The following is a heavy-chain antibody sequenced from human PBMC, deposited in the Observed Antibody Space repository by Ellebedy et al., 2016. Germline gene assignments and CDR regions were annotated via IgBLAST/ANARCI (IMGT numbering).Heavy chain of an antibody. CDR2: IKSKADGGTI. CDR1: GFTVSNAW. J-gene: IGHJ5*02. D-gene: IGHD1-26*01. CDR3: TTEYSGSHDR. Sequence: GESLKISCAAFGFTVSNAWMNWVRQVPGKGLEWVGLIKSKADGGTIDYAAPVKGRFSMSRDDLKNTLYLQMNSLKTEDTGIYYCTTEYSGSHDRWGQGTLVTVSS. V-gene: IGHV3-15*07.